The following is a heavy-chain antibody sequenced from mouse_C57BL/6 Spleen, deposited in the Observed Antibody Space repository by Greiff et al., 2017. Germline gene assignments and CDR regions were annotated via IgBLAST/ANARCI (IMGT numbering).Heavy chain of an antibody. Sequence: QVQLQQSGAELVRPGASVTLSCKASGYTFTDYEMHWVKQTPVHGLEWIGAIDPETGGTAYNQKFKGKAILTADKSSSTAYMELRSLTSEDSAVYYCTRSGDYGPSWFAYWGQGTLVTVSA. CDR3: TRSGDYGPSWFAY. CDR1: GYTFTDYE. J-gene: IGHJ3*01. CDR2: IDPETGGT. D-gene: IGHD2-4*01. V-gene: IGHV1-15*01.